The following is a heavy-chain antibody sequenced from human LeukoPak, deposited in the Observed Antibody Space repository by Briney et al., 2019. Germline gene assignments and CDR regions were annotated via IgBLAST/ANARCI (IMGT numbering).Heavy chain of an antibody. Sequence: SETLSLTCTVSGGSISGSSYHWGWIRQSPGKGLEWIGSINYSGATYYNPSLKSRDTISVDTSKNQFSLKVSSVTAADTAVYYCATTYSYTSGGYDYWGQGTLVTVSS. V-gene: IGHV4-39*01. CDR2: INYSGAT. CDR3: ATTYSYTSGGYDY. D-gene: IGHD5-18*01. CDR1: GGSISGSSYH. J-gene: IGHJ4*02.